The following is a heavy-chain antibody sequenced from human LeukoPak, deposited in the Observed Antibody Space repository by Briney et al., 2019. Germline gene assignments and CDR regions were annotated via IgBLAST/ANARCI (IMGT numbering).Heavy chain of an antibody. V-gene: IGHV4-59*01. CDR2: IYYSGST. CDR3: ARDLGYYDSSGYQAHFDY. CDR1: GGSIGTYY. J-gene: IGHJ4*02. D-gene: IGHD3-22*01. Sequence: SETLSLTCTVSGGSIGTYYWTWLRQPPGKGLEWIGNIYYSGSTNYNPSLKSRVTISVDTSKNQFSLKLSSVTAADTAVYYCARDLGYYDSSGYQAHFDYWGQGTLVTVSS.